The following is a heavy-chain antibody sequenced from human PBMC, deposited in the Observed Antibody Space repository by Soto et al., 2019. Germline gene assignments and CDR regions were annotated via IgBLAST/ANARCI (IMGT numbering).Heavy chain of an antibody. CDR2: ISYDGSNK. D-gene: IGHD3-3*01. CDR3: AKDVLRFLEWLAFYGMDV. Sequence: QLQLVESGGGVVQPGRSLRLSCAASGFTFSSYGMHWVRQAPGKGLEWVAVISYDGSNKYYADSVKGRLTISRDNSKNTLYLQMNSLRAEDTAVYYCAKDVLRFLEWLAFYGMDVWGQGTTVTVSS. J-gene: IGHJ6*02. CDR1: GFTFSSYG. V-gene: IGHV3-30*18.